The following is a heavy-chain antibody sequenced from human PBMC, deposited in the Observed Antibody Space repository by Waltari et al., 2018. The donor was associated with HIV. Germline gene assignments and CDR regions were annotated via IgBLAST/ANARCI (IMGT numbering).Heavy chain of an antibody. CDR3: TRSLSPRHYFDS. Sequence: QVQLQESGPGLVRPSLTLSLTCTVANGSICTGGYYWSWVRRHPGKGLEWIGYIYYTGTTYYNPSLKSRVSMSVDTSNDEFSLKLTSVTAADTATYYCTRSLSPRHYFDSWGQGTLVAVSS. V-gene: IGHV4-31*03. J-gene: IGHJ4*02. CDR1: NGSICTGGYY. CDR2: IYYTGTT.